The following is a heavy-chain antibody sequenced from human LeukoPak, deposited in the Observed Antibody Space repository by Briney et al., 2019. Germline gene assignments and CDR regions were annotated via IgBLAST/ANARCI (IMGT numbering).Heavy chain of an antibody. D-gene: IGHD3-16*01. V-gene: IGHV3-15*07. CDR2: IKNKDEGEKT. J-gene: IGHJ4*02. CDR3: TTGVDYGGGY. CDR1: GFSFTNVW. Sequence: GGSLRLSCAVSGFSFTNVWMNWVRQAPGKGLEWVGRIKNKDEGEKTDYAAPVKGRFTISRDDSKATLFLQMNSLKMEDTAIYYCTTGVDYGGGYWGQGTLVSVSS.